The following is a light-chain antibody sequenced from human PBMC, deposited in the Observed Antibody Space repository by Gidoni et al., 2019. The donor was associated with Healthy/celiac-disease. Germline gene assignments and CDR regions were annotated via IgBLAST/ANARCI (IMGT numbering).Light chain of an antibody. CDR2: WAS. CDR1: QSILYISNNKNY. V-gene: IGKV4-1*01. CDR3: QQYYGTPIT. Sequence: DVVMTQSPDSLAVSLGERATINCRSSQSILYISNNKNYLAWYQPKPGQPPKLLIYWASTRESGVPDRFSGSGSGTDFTLTISSLQAEDVAVYYCQQYYGTPITFGQGTRLEIK. J-gene: IGKJ5*01.